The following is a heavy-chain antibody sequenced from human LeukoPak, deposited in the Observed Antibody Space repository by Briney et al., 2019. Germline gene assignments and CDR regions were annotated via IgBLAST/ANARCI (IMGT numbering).Heavy chain of an antibody. CDR2: IYYSGST. Sequence: SETLSLTCTVFGGFISSSTSYWGWIRQPPGKGLEWIGSIYYSGSTYYNPSLKSRVPISVDTSKNQFSLKLTSVTSTDTAVFYCARPRKVGSWFDPWGQGTLVTASS. J-gene: IGHJ5*02. CDR3: ARPRKVGSWFDP. CDR1: GGFISSSTSY. V-gene: IGHV4-39*01. D-gene: IGHD1-26*01.